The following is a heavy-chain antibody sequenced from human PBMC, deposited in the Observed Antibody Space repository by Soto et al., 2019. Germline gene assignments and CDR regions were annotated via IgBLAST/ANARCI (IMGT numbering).Heavy chain of an antibody. D-gene: IGHD3-16*01. CDR1: GGTFSSYA. Sequence: ASVKVSCKASGGTFSSYAISWVRQAPGQGLEWMGGIIPIFGTANYAQKFQGRVTITADESTSTAYMELSSLRPEDTAVYYCARDKGAYYYYGMDVWGQGTTVTVSS. CDR3: ARDKGAYYYYGMDV. V-gene: IGHV1-69*13. CDR2: IIPIFGTA. J-gene: IGHJ6*02.